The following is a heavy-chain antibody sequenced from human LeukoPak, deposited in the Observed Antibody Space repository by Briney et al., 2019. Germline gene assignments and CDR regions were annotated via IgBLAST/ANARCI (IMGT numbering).Heavy chain of an antibody. CDR3: AKDNVAAAGRYFDY. V-gene: IGHV3-30*18. J-gene: IGHJ4*02. Sequence: GGSLRLSCAASGFTFSNYGMHWVCQAPGNGLEWVALISYDGSNKYFADSVKGRFTISRDNSKNTLYLQMHSLRAEDTAVYYCAKDNVAAAGRYFDYWGQGTLVTVSS. D-gene: IGHD6-13*01. CDR1: GFTFSNYG. CDR2: ISYDGSNK.